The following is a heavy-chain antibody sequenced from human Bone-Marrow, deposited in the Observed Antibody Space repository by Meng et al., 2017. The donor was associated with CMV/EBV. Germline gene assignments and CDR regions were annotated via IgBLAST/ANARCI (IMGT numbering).Heavy chain of an antibody. CDR1: GFTFDDYA. V-gene: IGHV3-9*01. D-gene: IGHD6-19*01. J-gene: IGHJ4*02. CDR3: ARESSGWTPGY. CDR2: ISWNSVSI. Sequence: GGSLRLSCAASGFTFDDYAMHWVRQAPGKGLEWVSGISWNSVSIGYVDSVKGRFTISRDNAKNTLYLQMNSLRGEDTAVYYCARESSGWTPGYWGQGTLVTVSS.